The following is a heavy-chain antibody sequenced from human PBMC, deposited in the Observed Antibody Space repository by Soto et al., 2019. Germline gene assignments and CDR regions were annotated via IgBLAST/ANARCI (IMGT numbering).Heavy chain of an antibody. CDR3: ARDQYSGYDFAL. CDR1: GASIAGGSYY. V-gene: IGHV4-30-4*01. Sequence: QVQLRESGPGLVKPSQTLLLTCSVSGASIAGGSYYWSWLRQPPGKGLEWIGYIPSRGRPLYHPSLASRSTISSDTSKNQLSLQLTSVTAADTAVYYCARDQYSGYDFALWGQGTLVTVSS. D-gene: IGHD5-12*01. J-gene: IGHJ5*02. CDR2: IPSRGRP.